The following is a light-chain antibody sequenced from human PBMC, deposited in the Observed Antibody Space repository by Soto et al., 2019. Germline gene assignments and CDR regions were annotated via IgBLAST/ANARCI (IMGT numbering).Light chain of an antibody. CDR2: GAS. CDR1: QSISTSY. V-gene: IGKV3-20*01. CDR3: QQYRNWPRT. Sequence: EIVLTQSPGTLSLSPGEKAILSCRASQSISTSYLAWYQQKPGQAPRLLIYGASSRSTGIPDRFSGSGSGTDFTLTISSLEPEDFAVYYCQQYRNWPRTFGQGTKVDIK. J-gene: IGKJ1*01.